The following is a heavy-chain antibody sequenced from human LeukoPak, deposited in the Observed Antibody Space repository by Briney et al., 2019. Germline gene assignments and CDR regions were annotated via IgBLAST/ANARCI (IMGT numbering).Heavy chain of an antibody. CDR3: ARVSHYGSGYYYTLAY. J-gene: IGHJ4*02. D-gene: IGHD3-10*01. CDR1: GFTFGSYA. V-gene: IGHV3-23*01. Sequence: GGSLRLSCAASGFTFGSYAMSWVRQASGKGLEWVSAISGSGGDTYYADSVKGRFTISRDSSKNTLYLQMSSLRAEDTALYYCARVSHYGSGYYYTLAYWGQGTLVTVSS. CDR2: ISGSGGDT.